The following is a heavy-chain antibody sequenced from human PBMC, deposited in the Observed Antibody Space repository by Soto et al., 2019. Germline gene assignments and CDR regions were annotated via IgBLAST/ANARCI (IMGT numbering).Heavy chain of an antibody. J-gene: IGHJ4*02. CDR3: ARGIIAMVRGVIRNRGDF. D-gene: IGHD3-10*01. Sequence: QVQLVQSGAEVKKPGASVKVSCKASGYTFTSYDINWVRQATRQGLEWMGWMNPNSGNTGYAQKFQGRVTMTRNTSISKAYMELSSLRSEDPAVYCCARGIIAMVRGVIRNRGDFWGQGTLVTVSS. CDR1: GYTFTSYD. V-gene: IGHV1-8*01. CDR2: MNPNSGNT.